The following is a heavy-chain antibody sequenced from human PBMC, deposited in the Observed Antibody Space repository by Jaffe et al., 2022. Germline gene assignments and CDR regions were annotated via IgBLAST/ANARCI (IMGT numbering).Heavy chain of an antibody. CDR3: ARAAAIYDILTGYYSRLRGYYYYYMDV. D-gene: IGHD3-9*01. J-gene: IGHJ6*03. Sequence: QVQLQESGPGLVKPSQTLSLTCTVSGGSISSGSYYWSWIRQPAGKGLEWIGRIYTSGSTNYNPSLKSRVTISVDTSKNQFSLKLSSVTAADTAVYYCARAAAIYDILTGYYSRLRGYYYYYMDVWGKGTTVTVSS. V-gene: IGHV4-61*02. CDR1: GGSISSGSYY. CDR2: IYTSGST.